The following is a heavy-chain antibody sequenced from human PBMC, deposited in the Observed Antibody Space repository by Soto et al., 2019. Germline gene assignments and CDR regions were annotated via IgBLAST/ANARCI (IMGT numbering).Heavy chain of an antibody. CDR1: GGTFSSYA. V-gene: IGHV1-69*13. D-gene: IGHD3-3*01. CDR2: IIPIFGTA. Sequence: SVKVSCKASGGTFSSYAISWVRQAPGQGLEWMGGIIPIFGTANYAQKFQGRVTITADESTSTAYMELSSLRSEDTAVYYCARSLRYYDFWSGPYYYYDMDVWGQGTTVTVSS. J-gene: IGHJ6*02. CDR3: ARSLRYYDFWSGPYYYYDMDV.